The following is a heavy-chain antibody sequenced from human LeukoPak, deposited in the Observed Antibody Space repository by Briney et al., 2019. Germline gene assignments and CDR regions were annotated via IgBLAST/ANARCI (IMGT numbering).Heavy chain of an antibody. CDR2: IYYSGRT. CDR1: GGSISSSTSY. J-gene: IGHJ4*02. V-gene: IGHV4-39*01. D-gene: IGHD2-21*02. CDR3: ASLWVTTYYFDY. Sequence: SETLSLTCTVSGGSISSSTSYWGWIRQPPGKGLEWIGYIYYSGRTYYNPSLKSRLTISVDTSKNQFSLKLSSVTAADTAVYYCASLWVTTYYFDYWGQGTLVTVSS.